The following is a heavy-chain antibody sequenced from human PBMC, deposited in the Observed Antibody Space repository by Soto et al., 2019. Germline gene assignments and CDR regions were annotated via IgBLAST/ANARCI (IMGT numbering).Heavy chain of an antibody. Sequence: PSETLSVTCPVAGVSISSSGCYWGWLRQPPGKGLEWIGNINHSGSTNYNPSLKSRVTISVDTSKNQFSLKLSSVTAADTAVYYCARDDIAVAGTRLIQHWGQGTLVTVSS. CDR3: ARDDIAVAGTRLIQH. D-gene: IGHD6-19*01. CDR1: GVSISSSGCY. CDR2: INHSGST. J-gene: IGHJ1*01. V-gene: IGHV4-39*07.